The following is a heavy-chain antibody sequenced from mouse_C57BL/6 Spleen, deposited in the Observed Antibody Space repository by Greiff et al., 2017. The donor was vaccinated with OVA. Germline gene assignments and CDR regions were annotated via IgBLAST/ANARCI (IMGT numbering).Heavy chain of an antibody. Sequence: VQLQQSGAELVRPGASVTLSCKASGYTFTDYEMHWVKQTPVHGLEWIGAIDPETGGTAYNQKFKGKAILTADKSSSTAYMELRSLTSEDSAVYYCTRGDYYGSTYGMDYWGQGTSVTVSS. CDR1: GYTFTDYE. V-gene: IGHV1-15*01. D-gene: IGHD1-1*01. J-gene: IGHJ4*01. CDR3: TRGDYYGSTYGMDY. CDR2: IDPETGGT.